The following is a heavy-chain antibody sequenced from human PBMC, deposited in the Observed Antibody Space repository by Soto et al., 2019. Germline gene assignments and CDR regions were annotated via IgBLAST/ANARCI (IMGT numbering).Heavy chain of an antibody. CDR2: INAGNGNT. CDR1: GYTFTSYA. V-gene: IGHV1-3*01. J-gene: IGHJ6*01. D-gene: IGHD3-16*01. Sequence: ASVKVSCKASGYTFTSYAMHWVRQAPGQRLEWMGWINAGNGNTKYSQKFQGRITMTRNTSISTAYMELSSLRSEDTAVYYCAREGVRGMEGWGQGTTVTAPS. CDR3: AREGVRGMEG.